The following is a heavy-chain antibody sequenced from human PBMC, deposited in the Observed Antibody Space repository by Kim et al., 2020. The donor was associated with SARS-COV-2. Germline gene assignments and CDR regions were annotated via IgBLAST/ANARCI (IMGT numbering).Heavy chain of an antibody. V-gene: IGHV3-21*01. CDR2: ISSSSSNR. CDR1: GFTFSSYS. CDR3: ARSLDYDYGMDF. Sequence: GGSLRLSCAASGFTFSSYSMNWVRQAPGKGLEWVSSISSSSSNRYYADSVKGRFTISRDNAKNSLYLQMNSLRAEDTAVYYCARSLDYDYGMDFWGQGTTVTLPS. J-gene: IGHJ6*02.